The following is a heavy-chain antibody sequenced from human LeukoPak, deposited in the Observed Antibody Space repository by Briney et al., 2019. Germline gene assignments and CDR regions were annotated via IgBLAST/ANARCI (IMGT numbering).Heavy chain of an antibody. J-gene: IGHJ4*02. CDR1: GYTFTSYG. Sequence: ASVKVSRKASGYTFTSYGYSWVRQAPGQGLEWMGWISAYNGNTNYAQKLQGRVTMTTDTSTSTAYMELRSLRSDDTAVYYCARDSGEDFWSGYHYFDYWGQGTLVTVSS. D-gene: IGHD3-3*01. CDR3: ARDSGEDFWSGYHYFDY. V-gene: IGHV1-18*01. CDR2: ISAYNGNT.